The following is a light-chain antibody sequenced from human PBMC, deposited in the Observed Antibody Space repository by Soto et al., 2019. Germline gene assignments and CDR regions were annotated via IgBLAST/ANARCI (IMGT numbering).Light chain of an antibody. CDR2: GAS. Sequence: EIVMTQTPATQSVSPGERATLSCRASQSVSSNLAWYQQKPGQAPRLLIYGASTRATGIPARFSGSGSGTEFTLTISSLQSEDFAVYYCQQYNKWPRGWTFGQGTKVEIK. V-gene: IGKV3-15*01. CDR1: QSVSSN. CDR3: QQYNKWPRGWT. J-gene: IGKJ1*01.